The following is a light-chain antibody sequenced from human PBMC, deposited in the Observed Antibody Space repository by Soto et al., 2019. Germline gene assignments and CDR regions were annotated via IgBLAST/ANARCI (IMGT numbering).Light chain of an antibody. CDR2: TAS. CDR3: HQSSSTSHT. J-gene: IGKJ2*01. Sequence: IHMTQSPSSLSASVGDRVTITCRASQRITTYLNWYQQKPGKAPKLLISTASTLQGGVPSRFSGSGSGTDYNPTITTIQPEDFPNYFCHQSSSTSHTLG. V-gene: IGKV1-39*01. CDR1: QRITTY.